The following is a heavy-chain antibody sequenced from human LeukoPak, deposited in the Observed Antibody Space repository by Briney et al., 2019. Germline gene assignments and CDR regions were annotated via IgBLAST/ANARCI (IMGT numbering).Heavy chain of an antibody. CDR1: GGSISSGGYS. J-gene: IGHJ3*02. Sequence: SETLSLTCAVSGGSISSGGYSWSWIRQPPGKGLEWIGYIYHSGSTYYNPSLKSRVTISVDRSKNQFSLKPSSVTAADTAVYYCARGGYSGYDDAFDIWGQGTMVTVSS. CDR2: IYHSGST. V-gene: IGHV4-30-2*01. CDR3: ARGGYSGYDDAFDI. D-gene: IGHD5-12*01.